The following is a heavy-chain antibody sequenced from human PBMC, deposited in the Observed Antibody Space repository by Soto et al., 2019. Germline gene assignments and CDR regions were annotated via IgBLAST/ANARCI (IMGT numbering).Heavy chain of an antibody. D-gene: IGHD3-10*01. V-gene: IGHV1-18*01. J-gene: IGHJ4*02. CDR3: ARGGIVPFSGSGSYPDY. Sequence: ASVKVSCKAPGYTFTSYDISWVRQAPGQGLEWMGWISAYNGNTNYAQKLQGRVTMTTDTSTSTAYMELRSLRSDDTAVYYCARGGIVPFSGSGSYPDYWGQGTLVTVSS. CDR2: ISAYNGNT. CDR1: GYTFTSYD.